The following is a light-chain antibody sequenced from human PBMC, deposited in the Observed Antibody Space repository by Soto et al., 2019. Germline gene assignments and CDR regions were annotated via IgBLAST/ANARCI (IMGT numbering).Light chain of an antibody. CDR3: ISYTSTSTLV. Sequence: QSALTQPSSVSGSPGQSITISCTGTSSDVCAYNYVSWFQQHPGKAPKLMIYEVSNRPSGISSRFSGSKSGNTASLTISGLQAEDDADYYCISYTSTSTLVFGGGTKLTVL. J-gene: IGLJ2*01. CDR2: EVS. CDR1: SSDVCAYNY. V-gene: IGLV2-14*01.